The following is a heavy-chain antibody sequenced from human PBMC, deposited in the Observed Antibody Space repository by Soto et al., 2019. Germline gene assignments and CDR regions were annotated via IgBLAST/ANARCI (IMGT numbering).Heavy chain of an antibody. CDR2: VSHDGNSK. V-gene: IGHV3-30*18. Sequence: PGGSLRLSCAASGFTFSSYAMHWVRQAPGKGLEWVAIVSHDGNSKYYADPVEGRFTISRDNSNNTLYLQMNSLRAEDTALFYCAKDTGYYDFWSGSSPYYYAMDVWGQGTTVTVS. CDR3: AKDTGYYDFWSGSSPYYYAMDV. CDR1: GFTFSSYA. J-gene: IGHJ6*02. D-gene: IGHD3-3*01.